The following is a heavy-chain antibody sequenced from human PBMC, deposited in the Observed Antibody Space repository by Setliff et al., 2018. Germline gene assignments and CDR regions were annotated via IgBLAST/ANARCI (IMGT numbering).Heavy chain of an antibody. CDR2: INGDATIA. J-gene: IGHJ6*03. CDR3: AALDWGENFYNVDV. D-gene: IGHD7-27*01. Sequence: ETLSLTCTVSGGSISSSSYYWGWIRQAPGKGLEWVSRINGDATIAHYADSVKGRFTISRDNARNALYLQMVSLRGEDTGVYFCAALDWGENFYNVDVWGKGTTVTVSS. CDR1: GGSISSSSYY. V-gene: IGHV3-74*01.